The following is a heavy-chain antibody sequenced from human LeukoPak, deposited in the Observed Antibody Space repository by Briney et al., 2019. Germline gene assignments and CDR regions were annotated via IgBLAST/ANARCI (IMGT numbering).Heavy chain of an antibody. V-gene: IGHV3-30*04. CDR3: ARDGTLYYYYYMDV. J-gene: IGHJ6*03. Sequence: PGGSLRLSCAASGFTFSSYAMHWVRQAPGKGLEWVAVISYDGSNKYYADSVKGRFTISRDNSKNTLYLQMNSLRAEDTAVYYCARDGTLYYYYYMDVWGKGTTVTVSS. CDR2: ISYDGSNK. CDR1: GFTFSSYA. D-gene: IGHD1-1*01.